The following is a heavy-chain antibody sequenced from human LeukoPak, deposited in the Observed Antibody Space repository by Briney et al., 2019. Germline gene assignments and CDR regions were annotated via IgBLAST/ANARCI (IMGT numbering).Heavy chain of an antibody. D-gene: IGHD6-19*01. CDR3: AKVLRGAVAGREYYFDY. CDR2: ISGSGGST. CDR1: GFTFSDYY. J-gene: IGHJ4*02. Sequence: AGGSLRLSCAASGFTFSDYYMSWIRQAPGKGLEWVSAISGSGGSTYYADSVKGRFTISRDNSKNTLYLQMNSLRAEDTAVYYCAKVLRGAVAGREYYFDYWGQGTLVTVSS. V-gene: IGHV3-23*01.